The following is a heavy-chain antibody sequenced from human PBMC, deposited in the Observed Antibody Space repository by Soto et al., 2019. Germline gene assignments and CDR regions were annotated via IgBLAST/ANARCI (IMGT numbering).Heavy chain of an antibody. CDR1: GGSFSGYY. D-gene: IGHD3-3*01. V-gene: IGHV4-34*01. CDR3: ARDLFFFGIYYRCFWGAPDY. J-gene: IGHJ4*02. Sequence: SETLSLTCAVYGGSFSGYYWSWIRQPPGKGLEWIGEINHSGSTNYNPSLKSRVTISVDTSKNQFSLKLSSVTAADTAVFYCARDLFFFGIYYRCFWGAPDYWGQGALVTVSS. CDR2: INHSGST.